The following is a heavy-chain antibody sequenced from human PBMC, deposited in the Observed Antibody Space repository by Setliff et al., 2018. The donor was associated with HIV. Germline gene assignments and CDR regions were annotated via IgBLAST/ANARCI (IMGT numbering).Heavy chain of an antibody. D-gene: IGHD3-9*01. Sequence: GASVKVSCKASGYNFTSHDINWVRQAPGQGLEWMGWMNPKSGNTGYARKFQGRVTMTRKTSISTAYMELSSLKSDDTAVYYCASGCLIGGSGPCRNFEFWGQGTLVTVSS. V-gene: IGHV1-8*01. CDR1: GYNFTSHD. CDR3: ASGCLIGGSGPCRNFEF. J-gene: IGHJ4*02. CDR2: MNPKSGNT.